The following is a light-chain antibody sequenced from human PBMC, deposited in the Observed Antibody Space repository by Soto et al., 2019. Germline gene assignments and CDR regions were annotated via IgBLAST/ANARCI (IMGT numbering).Light chain of an antibody. V-gene: IGKV3-20*01. CDR2: GAS. CDR3: QQYGSSLWT. Sequence: EIVLTQSPGTLSLSPGDRSSLSCGASQSISSNYLSWYQQKPGQAPRLLIYGASSRATGVPDRFSGSGSGTDFTLTISRLEPEDFAVYYCQQYGSSLWTFGQGTRLEIK. CDR1: QSISSNY. J-gene: IGKJ5*01.